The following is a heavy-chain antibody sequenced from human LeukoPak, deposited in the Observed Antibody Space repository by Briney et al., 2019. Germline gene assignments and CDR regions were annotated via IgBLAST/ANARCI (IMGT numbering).Heavy chain of an antibody. D-gene: IGHD5-18*01. CDR1: GGSISSSSYY. CDR3: ANRGYSYGLSSVY. Sequence: PSETLSLTCTVSGGSISSSSYYWGWIRQPPGKGLEWIGSIYYSGSTYYNPSLKSRVTISVDTSKNQFSLKLSSVTAADTAVYYCANRGYSYGLSSVYWGQGTLVTVSS. CDR2: IYYSGST. V-gene: IGHV4-39*07. J-gene: IGHJ4*02.